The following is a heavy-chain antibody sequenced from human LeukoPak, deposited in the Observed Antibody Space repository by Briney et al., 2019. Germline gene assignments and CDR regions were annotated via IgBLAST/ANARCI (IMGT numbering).Heavy chain of an antibody. Sequence: GGSLRLSCAASGFTFSSYWMSWVRQAPGKGLEWVANIKQDGSEKYYVDSVKGRFTISRDSAKNSLYLQMNSLRAEDTAVYYCARRGSGYVRPFDYWGQGTLVTVSS. CDR1: GFTFSSYW. D-gene: IGHD5-12*01. CDR3: ARRGSGYVRPFDY. CDR2: IKQDGSEK. V-gene: IGHV3-7*01. J-gene: IGHJ4*02.